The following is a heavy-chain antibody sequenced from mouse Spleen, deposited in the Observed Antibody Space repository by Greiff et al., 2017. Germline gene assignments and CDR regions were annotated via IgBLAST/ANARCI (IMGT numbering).Heavy chain of an antibody. V-gene: IGHV5-16*01. CDR2: INYDGSST. CDR1: GFTFSDYY. J-gene: IGHJ2*01. D-gene: IGHD3-3*01. CDR3: ARENAGLDY. Sequence: EVKLVESEGGLVQPGSSMKLSCTASGFTFSDYYMAWVRQVPEKGLEWVANINYDGSSTYYLDSLKSRFIISRDNAKNILYLQMSSLKSEDTATYYCARENAGLDYWGQGTTLTVSS.